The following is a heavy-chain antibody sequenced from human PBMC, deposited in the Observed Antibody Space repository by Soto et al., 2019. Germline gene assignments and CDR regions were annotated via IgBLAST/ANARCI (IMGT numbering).Heavy chain of an antibody. J-gene: IGHJ4*02. V-gene: IGHV1-2*02. CDR2: INSVSGGA. CDR3: AGGGSYYAH. CDR1: GNTHTIYF. Sequence: QVQLVQSGAEVKQPGASVRVSCKASGNTHTIYFIHWLRQAPGQGPEWMGWINSVSGGANYAHKFQGRVTMTRDTSSTTAFMELSGLRSDDTAVYYFAGGGSYYAHWGQGTLVTVSS. D-gene: IGHD1-26*01.